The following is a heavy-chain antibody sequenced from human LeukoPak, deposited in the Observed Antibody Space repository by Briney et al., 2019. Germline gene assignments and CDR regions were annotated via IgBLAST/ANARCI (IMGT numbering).Heavy chain of an antibody. CDR1: GFTFSSYA. CDR2: ISGSGGST. D-gene: IGHD3-16*02. CDR3: AIGGLYDYVWGSYRYKSAFDI. V-gene: IGHV3-23*01. J-gene: IGHJ3*02. Sequence: GGSLRLSCAASGFTFSSYAMSWVRQAPGKGLEWVSAISGSGGSTYYADSVKGRFTISRDNAKNSLYLQMNSLRAEDTAVYYCAIGGLYDYVWGSYRYKSAFDIWGQGTMVTVSS.